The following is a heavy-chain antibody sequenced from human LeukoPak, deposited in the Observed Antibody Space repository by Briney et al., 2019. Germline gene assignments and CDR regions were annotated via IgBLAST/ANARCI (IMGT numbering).Heavy chain of an antibody. V-gene: IGHV3-21*01. Sequence: GASLTLACAPSAFTFSSYSMNSVRQDPGNGLEWVSSISSSSSYIYYADSVKGRFTISRDNDKNSLYLQMNSLRAEDTAVYYCERATRWELVDAFDIWGQGTMVTVSS. CDR2: ISSSSSYI. CDR1: AFTFSSYS. D-gene: IGHD1-26*01. J-gene: IGHJ3*02. CDR3: ERATRWELVDAFDI.